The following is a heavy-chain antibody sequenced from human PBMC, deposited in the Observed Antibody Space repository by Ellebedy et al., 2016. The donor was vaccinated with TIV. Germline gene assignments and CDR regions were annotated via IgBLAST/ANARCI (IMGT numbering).Heavy chain of an antibody. CDR3: ARRGSYGDYAVQVNSWFDR. CDR2: IYQDGSDQ. Sequence: GGSLRLSCAASGFSFRSYWMSWVRQAPGKGLEWVANIYQDGSDQYYADSVKGRFTISRDNANKSLFLQMNSLRVDDTAVYYCARRGSYGDYAVQVNSWFDRWGQGTLVTVYS. V-gene: IGHV3-7*01. D-gene: IGHD4-17*01. CDR1: GFSFRSYW. J-gene: IGHJ5*02.